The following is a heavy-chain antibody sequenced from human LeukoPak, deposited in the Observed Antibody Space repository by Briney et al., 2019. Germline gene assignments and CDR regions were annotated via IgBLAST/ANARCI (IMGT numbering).Heavy chain of an antibody. CDR1: GFTFNDYA. D-gene: IGHD3-16*02. Sequence: PGGSLRLSCAASGFTFNDYAMSWVRQAPGKWLEWVSGTSDSGRTPYYTDSVKGRFTISRDNSKNTVYLQMRNLRADDTAVYFCARHDSFIPYWGQGIVVTVSS. V-gene: IGHV3-23*01. J-gene: IGHJ4*02. CDR3: ARHDSFIPY. CDR2: TSDSGRTP.